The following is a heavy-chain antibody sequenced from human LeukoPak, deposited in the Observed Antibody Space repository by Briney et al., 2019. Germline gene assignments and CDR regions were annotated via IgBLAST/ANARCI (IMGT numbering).Heavy chain of an antibody. CDR1: GGTFSSYA. D-gene: IGHD6-6*01. CDR2: INPSGGST. Sequence: ASVKVSCKASGGTFSSYAISWVRQAPGQGLEWMGIINPSGGSTSYAQKFQGRVTTTRDTSTSTVYMELSSLRSEDTAVYYCATGPKESIGFDYWGQGTLVTVSS. V-gene: IGHV1-46*01. J-gene: IGHJ4*02. CDR3: ATGPKESIGFDY.